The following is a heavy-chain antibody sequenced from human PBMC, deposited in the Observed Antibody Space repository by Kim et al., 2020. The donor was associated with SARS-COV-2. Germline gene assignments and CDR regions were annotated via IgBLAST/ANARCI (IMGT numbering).Heavy chain of an antibody. V-gene: IGHV3-74*01. CDR3: ARRQSTSGWYYFDY. Sequence: GGSLRLSCAASGFTFSSHWMHWVRQAPGKGLVWVSRINSDGTTTSYGDSVKGRFTISRDNAKNTLYLQMNSLTAEDTAVYYCARRQSTSGWYYFDYWGQG. J-gene: IGHJ4*02. CDR2: INSDGTTT. D-gene: IGHD6-19*01. CDR1: GFTFSSHW.